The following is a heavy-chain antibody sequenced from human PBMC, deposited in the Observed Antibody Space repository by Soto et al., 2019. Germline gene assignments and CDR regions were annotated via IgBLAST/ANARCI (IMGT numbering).Heavy chain of an antibody. D-gene: IGHD5-18*01. CDR2: IIPIFGTA. CDR1: GGTFSSYA. V-gene: IGHV1-69*01. Sequence: QVQLVQSGAEVKKPGSSVKVSCKASGGTFSSYAISWVRQAPGQGLEWMGGIIPIFGTANYAQKFQGRVTITADESTSTAYMELSSLRSEDTAVYYCARARTAMVYSPFDYYYGMDVWGQGTTVTVSS. CDR3: ARARTAMVYSPFDYYYGMDV. J-gene: IGHJ6*02.